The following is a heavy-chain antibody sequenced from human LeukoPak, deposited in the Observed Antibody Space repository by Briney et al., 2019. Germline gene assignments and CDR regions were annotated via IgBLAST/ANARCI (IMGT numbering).Heavy chain of an antibody. CDR3: AQSKYRNDDYYYGMDV. D-gene: IGHD2/OR15-2a*01. CDR2: IKKDGSEK. V-gene: IGHV3-7*03. CDR1: GFSFSYYG. Sequence: GSLILSCAASGFSFSYYGLHWVRQASGKGLEWVANIKKDGSEKNYVDSVKGRFTISRDNVKNSLYLQMNSLRAEDTAVYYCAQSKYRNDDYYYGMDVWGPGTTVTVSS. J-gene: IGHJ6*02.